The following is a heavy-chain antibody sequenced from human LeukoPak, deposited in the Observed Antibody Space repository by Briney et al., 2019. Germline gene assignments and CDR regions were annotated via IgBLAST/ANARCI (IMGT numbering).Heavy chain of an antibody. CDR3: ARELPSYGDYTNAFDI. CDR1: GGSISSGDYF. D-gene: IGHD4-17*01. CDR2: IYYSGKT. Sequence: PSETLSLTCTVSGGSISSGDYFWSWIRQSPGKGLEWIGYIYYSGKTYYNPSLKSRVTMSVDTSKNQFSLKLSSVTAADTAVYYCARELPSYGDYTNAFDIWGQGTMVTVSS. J-gene: IGHJ3*02. V-gene: IGHV4-30-4*01.